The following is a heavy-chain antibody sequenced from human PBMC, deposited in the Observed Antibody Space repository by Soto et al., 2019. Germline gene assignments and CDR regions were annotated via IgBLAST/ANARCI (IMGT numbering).Heavy chain of an antibody. Sequence: SETLSLTCTVSSGSISRYYWTWIRQPPGKGLEWIGYISYSGSTNYNPSLKSRVTISADTSKNQFSLKLSSVTAADTAVYYCASRVRIDAFDIWGQGPMVTVSS. J-gene: IGHJ3*02. CDR3: ASRVRIDAFDI. D-gene: IGHD1-1*01. CDR1: SGSISRYY. CDR2: ISYSGST. V-gene: IGHV4-59*08.